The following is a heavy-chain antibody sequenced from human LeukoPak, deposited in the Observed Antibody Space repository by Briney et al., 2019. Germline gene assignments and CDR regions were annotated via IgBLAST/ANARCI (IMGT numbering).Heavy chain of an antibody. D-gene: IGHD3-10*01. Sequence: QAGGSLRLSCAASGFTFSSHAMCWVRQAPGKGLEWVSSIDISGGSTYYADSVKGRFTISRDNSKNTLYLQMSSLRAEDTAVYYCAKVFLHGSGTYLGQYYFDLWGQGTLVTVSS. V-gene: IGHV3-23*05. CDR3: AKVFLHGSGTYLGQYYFDL. CDR1: GFTFSSHA. CDR2: IDISGGST. J-gene: IGHJ4*02.